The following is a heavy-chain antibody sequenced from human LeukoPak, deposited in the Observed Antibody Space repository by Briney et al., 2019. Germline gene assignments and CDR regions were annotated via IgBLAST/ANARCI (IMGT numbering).Heavy chain of an antibody. CDR3: ARLAGTDAFDV. Sequence: PSETLSLTCTVSGGSTSTYYWSWIRQPAGKGLEWIGRIYTSGNTNYNPSLKSRVTMSVDTSKNQFSLKLSSVTAADTAVYFCARLAGTDAFDVWGQGTMVTVSS. CDR2: IYTSGNT. D-gene: IGHD6-19*01. J-gene: IGHJ3*01. CDR1: GGSTSTYY. V-gene: IGHV4-4*07.